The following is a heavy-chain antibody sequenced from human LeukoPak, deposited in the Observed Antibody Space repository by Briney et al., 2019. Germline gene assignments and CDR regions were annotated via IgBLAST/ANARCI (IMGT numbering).Heavy chain of an antibody. CDR2: IYSGGST. CDR3: ARGWFGELLDY. J-gene: IGHJ4*02. CDR1: GFTVSSNY. D-gene: IGHD3-10*01. V-gene: IGHV3-53*05. Sequence: GGSLRLSCAASGFTVSSNYMSWVRQAPGKGLEWVSVIYSGGSTYYADSVKGRFTISRDNSKNTLYLQMNSLRAEDTAVYYCARGWFGELLDYWGQGTLVTVSS.